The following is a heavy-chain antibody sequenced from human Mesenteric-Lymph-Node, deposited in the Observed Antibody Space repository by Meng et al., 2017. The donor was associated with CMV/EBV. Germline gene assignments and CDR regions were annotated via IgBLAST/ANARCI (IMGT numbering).Heavy chain of an antibody. Sequence: SGFPLNSGGIHWVRQFPGKGLEWVAVLWYDGSRKYFADSVQGRFSISRDDSKNTVYLQMNSLRAEDTAVYYCARDNDGSSHYSQFDYWGQGTLVTVSS. V-gene: IGHV3-33*01. CDR2: LWYDGSRK. D-gene: IGHD3-22*01. CDR3: ARDNDGSSHYSQFDY. CDR1: GFPLNSGG. J-gene: IGHJ4*02.